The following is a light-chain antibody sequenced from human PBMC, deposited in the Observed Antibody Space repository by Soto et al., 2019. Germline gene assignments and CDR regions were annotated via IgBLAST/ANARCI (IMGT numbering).Light chain of an antibody. CDR2: EVI. V-gene: IGLV2-14*03. J-gene: IGLJ2*01. CDR3: GSYTTRSTLV. Sequence: QSALTQPASVSGSPGQSITISCTGTHSDVGAYNFVSWYQQYPGKAPKLIIFEVISRPSGISDRFSGSKSGNTASLTISGLQAEDEADYYCGSYTTRSTLVFGGGTKLTVL. CDR1: HSDVGAYNF.